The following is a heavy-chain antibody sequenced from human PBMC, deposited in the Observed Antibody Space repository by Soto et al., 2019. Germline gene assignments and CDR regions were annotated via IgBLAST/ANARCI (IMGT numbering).Heavy chain of an antibody. D-gene: IGHD2-2*01. CDR2: IYYSGST. J-gene: IGHJ5*02. V-gene: IGHV4-30-4*01. CDR3: ARAIVVVPAAIITDNWLNP. CDR1: GGSISSGDYY. Sequence: SETLSLTCTVSGGSISSGDYYWSWIRQPPGKGLEWIGYIYYSGSTYYNPSLKSRVTISVDTSKNQFSLKLSSVTAADTAVYYCARAIVVVPAAIITDNWLNPWGQGNLVTIFS.